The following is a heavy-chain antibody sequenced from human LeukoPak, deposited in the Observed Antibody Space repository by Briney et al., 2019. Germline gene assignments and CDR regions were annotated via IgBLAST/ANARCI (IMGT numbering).Heavy chain of an antibody. CDR3: AIFRSHKRTYYFDY. Sequence: PSQTLSLTCTVSGGSISSGSYYWSWIRQPAGKGLEWIGRIYTSGSTNYNPSLKSRVTISVDTSKNQFSLKLSSVTAADTAVYYCAIFRSHKRTYYFDYWGQGTLVTVSS. D-gene: IGHD1-14*01. V-gene: IGHV4-61*02. CDR1: GGSISSGSYY. J-gene: IGHJ4*02. CDR2: IYTSGST.